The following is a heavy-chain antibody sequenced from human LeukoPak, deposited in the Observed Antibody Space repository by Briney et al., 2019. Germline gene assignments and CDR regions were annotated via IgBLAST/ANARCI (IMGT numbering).Heavy chain of an antibody. CDR3: ARPRPFEI. J-gene: IGHJ3*02. V-gene: IGHV3-48*03. Sequence: GGTLSLSCAPSGLTFSSYEMKWVRLAPGGGREWVSYISSSGSTFYYADSVKGRFTISRDNAKNSVYLQRNSLRAEDTADYYCARPRPFEIWGQETSVSVSS. CDR1: GLTFSSYE. CDR2: ISSSGSTF.